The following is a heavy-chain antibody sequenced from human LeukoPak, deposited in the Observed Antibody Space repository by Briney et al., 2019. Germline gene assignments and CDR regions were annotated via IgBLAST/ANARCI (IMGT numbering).Heavy chain of an antibody. CDR3: EAGIAARRADYYYMDV. CDR2: IIPIFGTA. CDR1: GYTFTSYG. V-gene: IGHV1-69*13. Sequence: GASVKVSCKASGYTFTSYGISWVRQAPGQGLEWMGGIIPIFGTANYAQKFQGRVTITADESTSTAYMELSSLRSEDTAVYYCEAGIAARRADYYYMDVWGKGTTVTVSS. J-gene: IGHJ6*03. D-gene: IGHD6-6*01.